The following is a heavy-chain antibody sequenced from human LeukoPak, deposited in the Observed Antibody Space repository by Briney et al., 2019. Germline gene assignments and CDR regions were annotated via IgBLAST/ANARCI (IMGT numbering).Heavy chain of an antibody. D-gene: IGHD3-16*01. J-gene: IGHJ4*02. Sequence: SQTLSLTCAVSGGSISSGGYSWSWIRQPPGKGLEWIGYIYHSGSTYYNPSLKSRVTISVDRSKNQFSLKLSSVTAADTAVYYCARGSRGLHLDYWGQGTLVTVPS. V-gene: IGHV4-30-2*01. CDR1: GGSISSGGYS. CDR2: IYHSGST. CDR3: ARGSRGLHLDY.